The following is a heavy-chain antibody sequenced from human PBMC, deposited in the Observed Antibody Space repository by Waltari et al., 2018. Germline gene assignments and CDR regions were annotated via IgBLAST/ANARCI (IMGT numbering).Heavy chain of an antibody. CDR3: AHEFGAFDF. V-gene: IGHV2-5*01. D-gene: IGHD3-16*01. Sequence: QITLKESGPTLVKPTQTLVLTCTFPGFSLTTNGVGVGWIRQPPGKAPEWLALIYWNDDERYNPSLRSRLTITKDTSKNQVILTMTNMDPVETATYFCAHEFGAFDFWGQGTMVTVSS. CDR1: GFSLTTNGVG. J-gene: IGHJ3*01. CDR2: IYWNDDE.